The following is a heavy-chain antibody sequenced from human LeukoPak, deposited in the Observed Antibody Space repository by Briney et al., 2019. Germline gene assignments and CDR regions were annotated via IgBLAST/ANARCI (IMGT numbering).Heavy chain of an antibody. D-gene: IGHD1-26*01. V-gene: IGHV3-23*01. CDR2: ITGSGGST. CDR1: GFTFTTYA. J-gene: IGHJ6*03. Sequence: GGSLRLSCGASGFTFTTYAMTWVRQAPGKGLEWVSSITGSGGSTYYGDSVKGRFTISSENAKNSLYLQMNSLRAGDTAVYYCAAGSMNPYYYYYMAVWGKGTTVTISS. CDR3: AAGSMNPYYYYYMAV.